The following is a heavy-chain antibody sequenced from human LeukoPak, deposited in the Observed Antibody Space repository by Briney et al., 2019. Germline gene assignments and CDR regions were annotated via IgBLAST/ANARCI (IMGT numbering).Heavy chain of an antibody. CDR3: ARRDYSASGNPLYYYYMDV. J-gene: IGHJ6*03. Sequence: ASVKVSCKASGYTFANYYMHWVRQAPGQGLEWMGIISPSGGSATYAQKFQGRVTMTRNTSIDTAYMELSSLTSEDTAVHYCARRDYSASGNPLYYYYMDVWGKGTTVTISS. CDR1: GYTFANYY. V-gene: IGHV1-46*01. CDR2: ISPSGGSA. D-gene: IGHD3-10*01.